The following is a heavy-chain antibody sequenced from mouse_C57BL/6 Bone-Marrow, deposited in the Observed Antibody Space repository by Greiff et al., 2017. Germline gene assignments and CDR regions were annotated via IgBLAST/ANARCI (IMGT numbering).Heavy chain of an antibody. V-gene: IGHV1-15*01. Sequence: QVQLQQSGAELVRPGASVTLSCKASGYTFTDYEMHWVKQTPVHGLEWIGAIDPETGGTAYNQKFKGKAILTADKSSSTAYMELRSLTSEDSAVYYCTREGIYYDDDGGGPAWFAYWGQGTLVTVS. D-gene: IGHD2-4*01. CDR1: GYTFTDYE. CDR2: IDPETGGT. CDR3: TREGIYYDDDGGGPAWFAY. J-gene: IGHJ3*01.